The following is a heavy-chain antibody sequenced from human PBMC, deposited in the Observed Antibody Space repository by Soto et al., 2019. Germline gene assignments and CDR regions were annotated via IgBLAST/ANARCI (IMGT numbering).Heavy chain of an antibody. CDR2: ISGSGRNT. J-gene: IGHJ6*02. D-gene: IGHD3-10*01. Sequence: EVQMLESGGGLVHPGGSLRLSCAASGFTFSNYAMNWVRQAPGKGLEWVSSISGSGRNTYYADSVKGRLTISRDSSKNTLYQQMNSLRVEDTGVYYCAKDLNGSGSFTSYYHYGMDVWGQGTTVTVSS. V-gene: IGHV3-23*01. CDR1: GFTFSNYA. CDR3: AKDLNGSGSFTSYYHYGMDV.